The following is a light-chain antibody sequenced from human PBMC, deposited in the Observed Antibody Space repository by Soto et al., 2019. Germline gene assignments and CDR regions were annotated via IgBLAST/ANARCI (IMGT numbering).Light chain of an antibody. CDR2: GAS. CDR3: QQYNNWPPLT. CDR1: QSVSSN. J-gene: IGKJ4*01. V-gene: IGKV3-15*01. Sequence: EIVMTQSPATLSVSPGERATLSCRASQSVSSNLAWYQQKPGQAPRLLIYGASTRATGIPARFSGSGSGTEFTLTISSLQSEYFAVYYCQQYNNWPPLTVGGGTKVEIK.